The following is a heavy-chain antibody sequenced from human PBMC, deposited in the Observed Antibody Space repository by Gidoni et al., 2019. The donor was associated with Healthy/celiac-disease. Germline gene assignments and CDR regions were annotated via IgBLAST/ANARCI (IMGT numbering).Heavy chain of an antibody. Sequence: EVQLLESGGGLVQQGGSLSLTCAASGFTFSSYAMRWVRQAPGRGLEWVSGISGSGGGTYYADSVKGRFTISRDNSKNTLYLQMNSLSPEDSAVYYCAKIRYYCSSASCYGYIDAFDIWGQGTMVTVSS. J-gene: IGHJ3*02. CDR2: ISGSGGGT. V-gene: IGHV3-23*01. CDR3: AKIRYYCSSASCYGYIDAFDI. D-gene: IGHD2-2*01. CDR1: GFTFSSYA.